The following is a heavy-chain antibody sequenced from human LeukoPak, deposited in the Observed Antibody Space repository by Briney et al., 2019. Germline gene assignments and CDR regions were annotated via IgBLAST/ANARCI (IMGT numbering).Heavy chain of an antibody. J-gene: IGHJ6*03. D-gene: IGHD3-10*01. Sequence: SETLSLTCAVYGGSFGGYYWSWIRQPAGKGLDWIGRIYTSGSTSYNPSLKSRVTMSVDTSKNQFSLNLSSVTAADTAVYYCARDGYYYASGLYYYMDVWGKGTTVTISS. CDR3: ARDGYYYASGLYYYMDV. CDR1: GGSFGGYY. V-gene: IGHV4-4*07. CDR2: IYTSGST.